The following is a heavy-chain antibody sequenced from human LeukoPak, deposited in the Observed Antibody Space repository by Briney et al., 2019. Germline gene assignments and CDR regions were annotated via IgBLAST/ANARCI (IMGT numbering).Heavy chain of an antibody. CDR1: ASTFSDYS. Sequence: GGSLRLSCAASASTFSDYSMNWVRQAPGKGLEWISYISGRSSTIYYADSVRGRFTISRDNAKNSMYLQMNSLRAEDTAVYYCARDRLTSGSYFFDYWGQGTLVTVSS. V-gene: IGHV3-48*01. CDR2: ISGRSSTI. CDR3: ARDRLTSGSYFFDY. D-gene: IGHD1-26*01. J-gene: IGHJ4*02.